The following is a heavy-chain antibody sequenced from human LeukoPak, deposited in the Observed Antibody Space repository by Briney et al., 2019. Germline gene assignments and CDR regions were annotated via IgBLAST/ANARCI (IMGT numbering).Heavy chain of an antibody. CDR2: IYYSWST. Sequence: PSETLSLTCTVSGCSISSRSYYWGWIPQPPGKGLEWTVRIYYSWSTYYNPSLKSRVTISVDTSKYQFSLKLSSVTAEDTAVYYCARHSSSPQVGNWFDPWGQGTLVTVSS. CDR1: GCSISSRSYY. D-gene: IGHD6-13*01. J-gene: IGHJ5*01. CDR3: ARHSSSPQVGNWFDP. V-gene: IGHV4-39*01.